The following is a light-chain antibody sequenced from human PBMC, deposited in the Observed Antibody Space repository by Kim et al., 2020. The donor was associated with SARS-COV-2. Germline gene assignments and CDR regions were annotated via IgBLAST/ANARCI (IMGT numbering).Light chain of an antibody. CDR1: TSNIGNNY. CDR2: ENN. V-gene: IGLV1-51*01. CDR3: GTWDSSLSAYV. Sequence: GQKVTLPRSGSTSNIGNNYVSWYQQLPGTAPKVLIYENNKRPSGIPDRFSGSKSGTSATLGITGLQTGDEADYYCGTWDSSLSAYVFGTGTKVTVL. J-gene: IGLJ1*01.